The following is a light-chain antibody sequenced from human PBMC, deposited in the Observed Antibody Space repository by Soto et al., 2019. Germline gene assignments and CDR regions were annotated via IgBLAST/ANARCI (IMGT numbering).Light chain of an antibody. CDR2: KAS. CDR3: LQYNVYPLT. V-gene: IGKV1-5*03. CDR1: QNINRW. J-gene: IGKJ4*01. Sequence: DIRMTQSPSTLSASVGDRVTITCRASQNINRWLAWYQQRPGKAPNLLIHKASTLEAGVPSRFSGSASGTEFTLTISSLQPDDFAAYFCLQYNVYPLTFGGGTKVEIK.